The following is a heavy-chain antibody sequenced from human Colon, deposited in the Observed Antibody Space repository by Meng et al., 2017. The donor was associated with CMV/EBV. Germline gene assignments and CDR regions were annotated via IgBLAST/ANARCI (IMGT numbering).Heavy chain of an antibody. V-gene: IGHV1-2*02. D-gene: IGHD1-26*01. CDR2: INSNSGAT. Sequence: QFKLVQSGAEVKKPGASVKVSCKASGYTFSDYHIHWVRQAPGQGLEWMGWINSNSGATDYAQKFQGRLTMTRDTSITTVYMELSSLRSDDTAVYYCARDPSGSRVPFDYWGQGSLVTVSS. J-gene: IGHJ4*02. CDR1: GYTFSDYH. CDR3: ARDPSGSRVPFDY.